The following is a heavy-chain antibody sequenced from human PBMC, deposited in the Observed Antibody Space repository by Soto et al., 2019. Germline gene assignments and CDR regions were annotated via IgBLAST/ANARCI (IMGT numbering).Heavy chain of an antibody. CDR3: ARGRYDYIWGSYREYYFDY. D-gene: IGHD3-16*02. CDR2: MNPNSGNT. J-gene: IGHJ4*02. CDR1: GYTFTSYD. Sequence: ASVKVSCKASGYTFTSYDINWVRQATGQGLEWMGWMNPNSGNTGYAQKFQGRVTMTRNTSISTAYMELSSLRSEDTAVYYCARGRYDYIWGSYREYYFDYWGQGTLVTVSS. V-gene: IGHV1-8*01.